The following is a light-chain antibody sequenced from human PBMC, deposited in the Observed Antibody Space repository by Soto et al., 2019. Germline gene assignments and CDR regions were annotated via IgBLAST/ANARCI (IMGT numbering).Light chain of an antibody. CDR2: DVS. CDR1: IRDVGSSNY. V-gene: IGLV2-14*03. J-gene: IGLJ3*02. Sequence: QSALTQPASVSGSPGQSITISCTGTIRDVGSSNYVSWYQHHPGKAPQLIIFDVSDRPSGVSHRFSGSKSGNTASLIISGLLAEDEAYYYCSSYTRGNSWVFGGGTKVTVL. CDR3: SSYTRGNSWV.